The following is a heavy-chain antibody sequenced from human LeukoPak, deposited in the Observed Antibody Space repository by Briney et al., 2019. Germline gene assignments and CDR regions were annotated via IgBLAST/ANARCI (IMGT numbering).Heavy chain of an antibody. V-gene: IGHV1-69*04. D-gene: IGHD6-13*01. CDR1: GGTFSSYA. Sequence: SVKVSCKASGGTFSSYAISWVRQAPGQGLEWMGRIIPILGIANYAQKFQGRVTITADKSTSTAYMELSSLRSEDTAVYYCARYSGYSSSWYPDYYYYYGMDVWGQGTTVTVSS. CDR2: IIPILGIA. J-gene: IGHJ6*02. CDR3: ARYSGYSSSWYPDYYYYYGMDV.